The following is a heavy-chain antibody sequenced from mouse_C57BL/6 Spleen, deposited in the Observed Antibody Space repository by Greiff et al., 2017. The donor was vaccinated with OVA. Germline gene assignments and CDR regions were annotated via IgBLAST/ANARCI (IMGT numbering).Heavy chain of an antibody. CDR1: GFTFSSYA. CDR2: ISDGGSYT. CDR3: ARYGNNFDY. D-gene: IGHD2-10*02. J-gene: IGHJ2*01. Sequence: EVKVVESGGGLVKPGGSLKLSCAASGFTFSSYAMSWVRQTPEKRLEWVATISDGGSYTYYPDNVKGRFTISRDNAKNNLYLQMSHLKSEDTAMYYCARYGNNFDYWGQGTTLTVSS. V-gene: IGHV5-4*03.